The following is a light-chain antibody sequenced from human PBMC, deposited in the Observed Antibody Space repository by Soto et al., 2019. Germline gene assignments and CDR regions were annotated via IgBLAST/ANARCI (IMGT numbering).Light chain of an antibody. CDR3: QQYNDWPPLT. CDR2: DAS. Sequence: EIVMTQSPATLSVSPGERATLSCRASQSVSSNLAWYQQKRGQAPRLLIYDASTRATGIPARFSGSGSGTEFTLTISCLQSEDSAAYYCQQYNDWPPLTFGGGTKVEIK. V-gene: IGKV3-15*01. J-gene: IGKJ4*01. CDR1: QSVSSN.